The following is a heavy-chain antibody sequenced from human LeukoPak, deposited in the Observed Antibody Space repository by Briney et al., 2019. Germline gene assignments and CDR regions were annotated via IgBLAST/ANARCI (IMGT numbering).Heavy chain of an antibody. CDR1: GFTFSGSA. V-gene: IGHV3-73*01. J-gene: IGHJ4*02. CDR2: IRSKANSYAT. D-gene: IGHD3-16*01. CDR3: TRIRGGDYFDY. Sequence: AGGSLRLSCAASGFTFSGSAMHWVRQASGKGLEWVGRIRSKANSYATAYAASVKGRFTISRDDSKNTAYLQMNSLKTEDTAVYYCTRIRGGDYFDYWGQGTLVTVSS.